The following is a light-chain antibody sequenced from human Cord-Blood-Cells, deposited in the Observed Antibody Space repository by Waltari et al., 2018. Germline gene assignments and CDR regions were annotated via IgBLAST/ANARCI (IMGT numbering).Light chain of an antibody. CDR2: KAS. Sequence: DIQMTQSPSTLSASVGDRVTITCRASQSISSWLAWYQQKPGKAPKLLIYKASSLESGVPSRFSGSGSGTEFTRTISSLQPDDFATYSCQQYNSYSSWTFGQGTQVEIK. V-gene: IGKV1-5*03. CDR3: QQYNSYSSWT. J-gene: IGKJ1*01. CDR1: QSISSW.